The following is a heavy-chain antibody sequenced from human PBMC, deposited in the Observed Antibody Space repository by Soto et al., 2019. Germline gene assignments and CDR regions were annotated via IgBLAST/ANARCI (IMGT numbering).Heavy chain of an antibody. Sequence: ETLSLTCSVSGASITAYYWSWIRQPPGKGLEWIGSISYSGSTKYNPSLESRVMISLDTSKNQFSLRLTSVTAADTALYYCERDWDSSGLFDPWRQGALVTVSS. D-gene: IGHD3-10*01. CDR1: GASITAYY. CDR2: ISYSGST. CDR3: ERDWDSSGLFDP. V-gene: IGHV4-59*01. J-gene: IGHJ5*02.